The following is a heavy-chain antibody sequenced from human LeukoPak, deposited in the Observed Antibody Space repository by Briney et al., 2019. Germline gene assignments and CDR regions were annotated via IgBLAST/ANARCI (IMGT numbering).Heavy chain of an antibody. J-gene: IGHJ4*02. CDR3: ARNRWMDY. V-gene: IGHV1-2*02. D-gene: IGHD1-1*01. Sequence: ASVKVSCKASGYTFTDYYMHWVRQAPGQGLEWMGWINPNSGTNYAQRFQGRVTMTRDTSISTAYMEVTRLTSDDAAVYHCARNRWMDYWGQGTLVTVSS. CDR1: GYTFTDYY. CDR2: INPNSGT.